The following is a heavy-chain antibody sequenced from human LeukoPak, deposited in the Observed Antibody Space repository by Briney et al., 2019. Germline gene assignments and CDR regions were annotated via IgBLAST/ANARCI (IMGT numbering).Heavy chain of an antibody. D-gene: IGHD3-22*01. CDR1: GYTFTGYY. Sequence: ASVKVSCKASGYTFTGYYMHWVRQAPGQGLEWTGWINPNSGGTNYAQKFQGRVTMTRDTSISTAYMELSRLRSDDTAVYYCARDEVDYYDSSGYSPDYWSQGTLVTVSS. V-gene: IGHV1-2*02. CDR2: INPNSGGT. CDR3: ARDEVDYYDSSGYSPDY. J-gene: IGHJ4*02.